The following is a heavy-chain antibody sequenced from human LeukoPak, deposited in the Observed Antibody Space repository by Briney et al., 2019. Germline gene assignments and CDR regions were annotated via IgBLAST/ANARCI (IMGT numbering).Heavy chain of an antibody. CDR3: ARGGDYPFDY. Sequence: GGSLRLSCAASGFTFSSYETNWVRQAPGKGLEWLSYISSSGTTIYYADSVRGRFTISRDNAKNSVYLQMNTLRAEDTAVYYCARGGDYPFDYWGQGTLVTVSS. J-gene: IGHJ4*02. V-gene: IGHV3-48*03. CDR1: GFTFSSYE. D-gene: IGHD4-17*01. CDR2: ISSSGTTI.